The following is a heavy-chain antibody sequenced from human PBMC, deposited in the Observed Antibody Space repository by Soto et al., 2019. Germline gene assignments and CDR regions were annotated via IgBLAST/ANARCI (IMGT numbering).Heavy chain of an antibody. D-gene: IGHD4-17*01. J-gene: IGHJ4*02. CDR1: GGSISSDSYY. CDR3: ATDFGDYGF. V-gene: IGHV4-39*01. Sequence: QLQLREWGAGLVKPSETLSLTCSVYGGSISSDSYYWAWIRQTPGKGLEWIANIYYSGFTSYNPSLRSRVTISIDTSNNKFSLKLSSVTAADTAVYYCATDFGDYGFWGQGTLVTVSS. CDR2: IYYSGFT.